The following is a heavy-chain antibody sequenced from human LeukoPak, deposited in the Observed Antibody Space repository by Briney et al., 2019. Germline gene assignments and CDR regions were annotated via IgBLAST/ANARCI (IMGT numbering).Heavy chain of an antibody. Sequence: RASVKVSCKASGYTFTSYGISWVRQAPGQGLEWMGWISAYNGNTNYAQKLQGRVTMTTDTSTSIAYMELRSLRSDDTAVYYCATSRLVPMFYFDYWGQGTLVTVSS. CDR1: GYTFTSYG. V-gene: IGHV1-18*04. D-gene: IGHD6-19*01. CDR2: ISAYNGNT. CDR3: ATSRLVPMFYFDY. J-gene: IGHJ4*02.